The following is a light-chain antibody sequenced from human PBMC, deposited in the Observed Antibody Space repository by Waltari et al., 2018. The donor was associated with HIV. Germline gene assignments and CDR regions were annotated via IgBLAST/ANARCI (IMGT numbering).Light chain of an antibody. V-gene: IGLV2-14*01. J-gene: IGLJ2*01. Sequence: QSALTQPASVAGSLGQSVTISCTGAHRDIGGYNYVPGYQQHPGKAPKLIIHAVSTRPSGVSDRFSGSKSGNTASLTISGLQAEDESDYYCSSFITTTTHVVFGGGTRLTVL. CDR1: HRDIGGYNY. CDR3: SSFITTTTHVV. CDR2: AVS.